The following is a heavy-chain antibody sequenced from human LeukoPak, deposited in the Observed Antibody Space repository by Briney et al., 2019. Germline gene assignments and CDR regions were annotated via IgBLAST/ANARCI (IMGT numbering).Heavy chain of an antibody. CDR1: GYTFTSYG. CDR3: ARSPLSGSYTTAFDI. Sequence: GASVKVSCKASGYTFTSYGISWVRQAPGQGLEWMGWISAYNGNTNYAQKLQGRVTMTTDTSTSTAYMELRSLRSDDTAVYYCARSPLSGSYTTAFDIWGQGTMVTVSS. J-gene: IGHJ3*02. V-gene: IGHV1-18*01. CDR2: ISAYNGNT. D-gene: IGHD1-26*01.